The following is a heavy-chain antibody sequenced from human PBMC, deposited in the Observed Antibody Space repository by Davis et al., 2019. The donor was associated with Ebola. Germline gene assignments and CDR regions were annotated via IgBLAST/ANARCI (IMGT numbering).Heavy chain of an antibody. Sequence: GESLKISCAASGFTISSHSMNWVRQAPGKGLECVSSIGSTTNFIYYADSVKGRFTISRDNAKNSLYLQMNSLRAEDTAVYYCARDGSNSYFDYWGQGTLVTVSS. CDR2: IGSTTNFI. J-gene: IGHJ4*02. CDR1: GFTISSHS. V-gene: IGHV3-21*01. D-gene: IGHD6-6*01. CDR3: ARDGSNSYFDY.